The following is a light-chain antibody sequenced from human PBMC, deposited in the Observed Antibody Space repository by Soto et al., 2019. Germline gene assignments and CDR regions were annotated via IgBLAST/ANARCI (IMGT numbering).Light chain of an antibody. V-gene: IGKV1-39*01. CDR2: ATS. CDR3: QQSFTTPS. J-gene: IGKJ5*01. CDR1: QTVSSY. Sequence: DIQMTQSPSSLSASVGDRVNITCRPSQTVSSYLNWYQQKPGTVPKLLIYATSNLQSGVPSRFSGRGFGTDFTLTISSLQPEDFATYYCQQSFTTPSFGQGTRLEIK.